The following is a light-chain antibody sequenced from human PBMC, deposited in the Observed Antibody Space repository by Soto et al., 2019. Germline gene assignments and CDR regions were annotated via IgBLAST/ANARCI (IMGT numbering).Light chain of an antibody. CDR1: QSLETSDGDTY. CDR3: MQTTHWPRT. V-gene: IGKV2-30*01. CDR2: KVS. Sequence: DVVMTQSPLSLPVTLGQPASIXXRSXQSLETSDGDTYLNWFHQRPGQSPRXXIYKVSKRDSGVPDRFSGSGSGTDFTLKITRVEAEDVGVYYCMQTTHWPRTFGQGTKVDIK. J-gene: IGKJ1*01.